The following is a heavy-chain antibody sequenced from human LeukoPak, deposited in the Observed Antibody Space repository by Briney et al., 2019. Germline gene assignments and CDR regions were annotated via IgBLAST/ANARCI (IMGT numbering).Heavy chain of an antibody. CDR1: GGSFSGYY. CDR2: INYSGST. Sequence: SETLSLTCAVYGGSFSGYYWSWIRQPPGKGLEWIGEINYSGSTNYNPSLKSRVTISVDTSKNQFSLKLSSVTAADTAVYYCARVKRYTHAFDIWGQGTMVTVSS. V-gene: IGHV4-34*01. CDR3: ARVKRYTHAFDI. J-gene: IGHJ3*02. D-gene: IGHD2-2*02.